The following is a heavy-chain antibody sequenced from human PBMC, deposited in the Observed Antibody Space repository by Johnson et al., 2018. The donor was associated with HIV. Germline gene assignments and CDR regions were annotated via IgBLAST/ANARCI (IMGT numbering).Heavy chain of an antibody. CDR3: ARAGQLPEDAFDI. CDR2: IYSGGST. J-gene: IGHJ3*02. D-gene: IGHD1-7*01. Sequence: QVQLVESGGGLVQPGGSLRLSCAASGFTFSSYAMHWVRQAPGKGLEWVSVIYSGGSTYYADSVKGRFTISRDNAKNSLYLQMNSLRAEDTAVYYCARAGQLPEDAFDIWGQGTMVTVSS. CDR1: GFTFSSYA. V-gene: IGHV3-NL1*01.